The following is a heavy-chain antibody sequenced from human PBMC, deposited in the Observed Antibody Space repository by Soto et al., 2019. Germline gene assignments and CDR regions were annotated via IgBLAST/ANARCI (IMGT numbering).Heavy chain of an antibody. CDR3: AKGLVWSSTLEVDY. V-gene: IGHV3-23*01. CDR2: IVGNGKTT. D-gene: IGHD6-13*01. J-gene: IGHJ4*02. CDR1: EFTFRNYA. Sequence: EVQLLESGGCLVQPGGSLRLACVASEFTFRNYAMSWVRQAPGKGLEWVSSIVGNGKTTYYADSVKGRFTISRDNSENTVFLQMNSLRADDTALYYCAKGLVWSSTLEVDYWGQGTLVTVSS.